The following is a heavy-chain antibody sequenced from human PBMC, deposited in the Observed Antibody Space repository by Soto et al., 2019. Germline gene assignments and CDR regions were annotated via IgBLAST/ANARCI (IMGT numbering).Heavy chain of an antibody. V-gene: IGHV4-30-4*01. CDR1: GGTINSGGYF. J-gene: IGHJ4*02. D-gene: IGHD5-12*01. CDR3: ARVKATLYRHYYFDY. Sequence: SETLSLTCSVSGGTINSGGYFWSWIRQPPGKGLEWIGSIFYTGSTYYSPSLKSRASMSMDTSKNLFYLRLRSLTAADTAVYFCARVKATLYRHYYFDYWGQGTPVTVSS. CDR2: IFYTGST.